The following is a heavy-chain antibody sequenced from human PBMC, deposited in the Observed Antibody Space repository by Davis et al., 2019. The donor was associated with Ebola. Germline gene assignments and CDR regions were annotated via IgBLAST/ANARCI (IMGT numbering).Heavy chain of an antibody. D-gene: IGHD2-2*01. V-gene: IGHV3-9*01. CDR2: ISWNSGSI. CDR3: ASPRVPAAETYAFDI. J-gene: IGHJ3*02. CDR1: GFTFDDYA. Sequence: SLKISCAASGFTFDDYAMHWVRQAPGKGLEWVSGISWNSGSIGYADSVKGRFTISRDNAKNSLYLQMNSLRAEDTAVYYCASPRVPAAETYAFDIWGQGTMVTVSS.